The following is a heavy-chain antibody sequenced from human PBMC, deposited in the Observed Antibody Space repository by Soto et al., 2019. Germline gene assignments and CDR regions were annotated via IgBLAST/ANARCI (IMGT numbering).Heavy chain of an antibody. CDR1: GDSVSINSAA. J-gene: IGHJ5*02. Sequence: PSQTLSLTCAISGDSVSINSAAWNWIRQSPSRGLEWLGRTYYRSKWYNDYAVSVKSRITINPDTSKNQFSLQLNSVTPEDTAVYYCARGVGDDILTGNWFDPWGQGTLVTVSS. CDR3: ARGVGDDILTGNWFDP. V-gene: IGHV6-1*01. CDR2: TYYRSKWYN. D-gene: IGHD3-9*01.